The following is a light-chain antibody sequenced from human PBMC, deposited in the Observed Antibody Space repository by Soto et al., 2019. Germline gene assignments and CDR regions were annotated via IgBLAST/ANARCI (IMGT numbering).Light chain of an antibody. J-gene: IGKJ1*01. V-gene: IGKV1-6*01. CDR2: GAT. CDR3: LQDYDYPWT. CDR1: HGIRND. Sequence: AIQMTQSPSSLSASIVEGVTITCRASHGIRNDLGWYQQKPGKAPTLLIYGATTLYSGVPSRFSGSGSGTYFTLTISLLQPEDFATYYCLQDYDYPWTFGQGTKVEVK.